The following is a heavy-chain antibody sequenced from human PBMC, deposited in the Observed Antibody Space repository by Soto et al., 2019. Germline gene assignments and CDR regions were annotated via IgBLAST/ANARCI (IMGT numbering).Heavy chain of an antibody. CDR1: GGSFSGYY. J-gene: IGHJ4*02. CDR3: ARPNSSSSPKTRKYYFDY. CDR2: INHSGST. V-gene: IGHV4-34*01. Sequence: SETLSLTCAVYGGSFSGYYWSWIRQPPRKGLEWIGEINHSGSTNYNPSLKSRVTISVDTSKNQFSLKLSSVTAADTAVYYCARPNSSSSPKTRKYYFDYWGQGTLATVSS. D-gene: IGHD6-6*01.